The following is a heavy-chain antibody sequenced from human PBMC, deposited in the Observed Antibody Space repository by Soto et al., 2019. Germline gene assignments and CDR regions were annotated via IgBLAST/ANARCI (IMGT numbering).Heavy chain of an antibody. CDR1: GGTFSSYA. Sequence: SVKVSCKASGGTFSSYAISWVRQAPGQGLEWMGGIIPIFGTANYAQKFQGRVTVTADKSTSTAYMGLSSLRSEDTAVYYCARDREMATSTGDAFDIWGQGTMVTVSS. D-gene: IGHD5-12*01. CDR3: ARDREMATSTGDAFDI. V-gene: IGHV1-69*06. J-gene: IGHJ3*02. CDR2: IIPIFGTA.